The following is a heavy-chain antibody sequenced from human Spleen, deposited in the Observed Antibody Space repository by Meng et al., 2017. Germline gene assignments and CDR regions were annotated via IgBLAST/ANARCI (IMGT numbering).Heavy chain of an antibody. J-gene: IGHJ4*02. Sequence: GESLKISCAASGFTFSNYWLAWVRQAPGKGLEWVANINQDGSERYHVDSVKGRFTISRDNAETSLYLQMNNLRAEDMALYYCDKDSSGWYHSLDFWGQGTLVTVSS. CDR3: DKDSSGWYHSLDF. CDR1: GFTFSNYW. D-gene: IGHD6-19*01. V-gene: IGHV3-7*03. CDR2: INQDGSER.